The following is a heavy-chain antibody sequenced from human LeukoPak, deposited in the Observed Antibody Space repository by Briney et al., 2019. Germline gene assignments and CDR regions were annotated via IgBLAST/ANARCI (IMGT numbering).Heavy chain of an antibody. CDR2: ISSSSSTI. V-gene: IGHV3-48*04. CDR1: GFTFNTYR. CDR3: ARDPPIRGVISYGMDV. Sequence: GGSLRLSCAASGFTFNTYRLNWVRQAPGKGLEWVSYISSSSSTIYYADSVKGRFTISRDNAKNSPYLQMNSLRAEDTAVYYCARDPPIRGVISYGMDVWGQGTTVTVSS. D-gene: IGHD3-10*01. J-gene: IGHJ6*02.